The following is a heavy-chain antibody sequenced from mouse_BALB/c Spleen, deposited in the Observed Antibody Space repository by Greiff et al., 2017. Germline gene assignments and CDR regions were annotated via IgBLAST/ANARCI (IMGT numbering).Heavy chain of an antibody. CDR2: IYPGDGDT. CDR3: ARLGRYYAMDY. CDR1: GYAFSSYW. V-gene: IGHV1-80*01. J-gene: IGHJ4*01. Sequence: QVHVKQSGAELVRPGSSVKISCKASGYAFSSYWMNWVKQRPGQGLEWIGQIYPGDGDTNYNGKFKGKATLTADKSSSTAYMQLSSLTSEDSAVYFCARLGRYYAMDYWGQGTSVTVSS. D-gene: IGHD4-1*01.